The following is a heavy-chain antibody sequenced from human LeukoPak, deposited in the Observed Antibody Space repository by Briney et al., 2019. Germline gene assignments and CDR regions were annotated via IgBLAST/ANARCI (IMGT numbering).Heavy chain of an antibody. J-gene: IGHJ5*02. CDR3: ARVEGATHIGH. Sequence: SETLSLTCAVYGGSFSGYYWSWIRQPPGKGLEWVGEINHSGSTNYNPSLGSRVTISVDTSNNQFSLKLTSVTAADTAIYYCARVEGATHIGHWGQGTLVTVSS. CDR1: GGSFSGYY. D-gene: IGHD2-15*01. CDR2: INHSGST. V-gene: IGHV4-34*01.